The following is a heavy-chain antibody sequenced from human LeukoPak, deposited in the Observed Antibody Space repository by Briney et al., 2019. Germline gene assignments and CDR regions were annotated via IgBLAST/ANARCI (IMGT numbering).Heavy chain of an antibody. V-gene: IGHV3-33*01. CDR2: IWFDGSHK. J-gene: IGHJ6*03. CDR3: ARDRGYSSRWNFGKDYYMDV. CDR1: SFTFSTYG. Sequence: PGGSLRLSCAASSFTFSTYGMHWVRQAPGKGLEWVAVIWFDGSHKYYPDSVKGRFTLSRDNSKNTLYLQMNRLRVEDTAVYYCARDRGYSSRWNFGKDYYMDVWGKGTTVTVSS. D-gene: IGHD6-13*01.